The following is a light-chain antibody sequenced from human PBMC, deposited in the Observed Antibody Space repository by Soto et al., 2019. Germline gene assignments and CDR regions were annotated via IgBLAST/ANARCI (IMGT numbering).Light chain of an antibody. V-gene: IGKV1-39*01. CDR1: QSISTY. CDR3: QQSYSTPRT. Sequence: DIQVTQSPSSLPASVGDRVTITCRASQSISTYLNWYHQRPGKAPKLLIYAASSLQSGVPSRFSGSGSGTDLTLTISSLQPEDFATYYCQQSYSTPRTFGQGTKVEIK. J-gene: IGKJ1*01. CDR2: AAS.